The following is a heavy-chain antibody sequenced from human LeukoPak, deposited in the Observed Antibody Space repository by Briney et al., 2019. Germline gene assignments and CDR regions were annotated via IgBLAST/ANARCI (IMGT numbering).Heavy chain of an antibody. CDR3: ARGEFICTINTCYASALDS. CDR1: GYTFTSYA. V-gene: IGHV1-18*01. D-gene: IGHD2-2*01. J-gene: IGHJ4*02. Sequence: ASVKVSCRASGYTFTSYAISWVRQAPGQGLEWMGWIRAHNGDTNHAQQLQGRVTMTTDTSTRTAYMELRSLRSEDTAVYYCARGEFICTINTCYASALDSWGQGTLVTVSS. CDR2: IRAHNGDT.